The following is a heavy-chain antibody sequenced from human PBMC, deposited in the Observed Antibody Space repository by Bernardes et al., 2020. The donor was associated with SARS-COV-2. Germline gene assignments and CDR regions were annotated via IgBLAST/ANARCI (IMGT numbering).Heavy chain of an antibody. D-gene: IGHD6-19*01. CDR2: IRGSGTIT. Sequence: GSLRLSCAASGFTFRNYAMSWVRQAPGKGLDWVSGIRGSGTITYYADSVKGRFTISRDNSKNTLYLQMSGLRAEDTAVYYCARNPSYIDGWYRWFDPWGQGTLVTVSS. J-gene: IGHJ5*02. CDR3: ARNPSYIDGWYRWFDP. V-gene: IGHV3-23*01. CDR1: GFTFRNYA.